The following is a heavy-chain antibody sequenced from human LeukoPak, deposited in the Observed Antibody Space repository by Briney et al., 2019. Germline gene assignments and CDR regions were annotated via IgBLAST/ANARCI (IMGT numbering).Heavy chain of an antibody. D-gene: IGHD4-23*01. CDR3: ARVGRDYGGNRFSDY. Sequence: ASVKVSCKASGYTFTSSGVSWVRQAPGQGLEWMGWISAYNGDINYAQKFQGSVTMTTDTSTSTAYIELRSLRSDDTAIYYCARVGRDYGGNRFSDYWGQGTLVTVSS. J-gene: IGHJ4*02. V-gene: IGHV1-18*01. CDR2: ISAYNGDI. CDR1: GYTFTSSG.